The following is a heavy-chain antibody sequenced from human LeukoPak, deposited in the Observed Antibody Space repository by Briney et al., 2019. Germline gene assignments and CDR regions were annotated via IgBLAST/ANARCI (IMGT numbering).Heavy chain of an antibody. CDR3: ARDNKTARWAFDI. CDR1: GFTVSSNY. Sequence: GSLRLSCAASGFTVSSNYMSWVRQAPGKGLEWVSVIYSGGSTYYADSVKGRFTISRDNSKNPLYLQMNSLRAEDTAVYYCARDNKTARWAFDIWGQGTMVTVSS. D-gene: IGHD5-18*01. V-gene: IGHV3-53*01. CDR2: IYSGGST. J-gene: IGHJ3*02.